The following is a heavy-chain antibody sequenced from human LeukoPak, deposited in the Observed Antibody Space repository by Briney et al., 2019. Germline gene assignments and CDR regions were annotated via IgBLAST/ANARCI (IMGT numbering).Heavy chain of an antibody. CDR3: AGEYGTGGLDY. V-gene: IGHV1-46*01. Sequence: ASVKVSCKASGNTFITAQMHWVRQAPGQGLEWMGIINPSSGSTSYAQKFQGRVTMTRDTSTGTIYMELSSLRSEDTALYYCAGEYGTGGLDYWGQGTLVTVSS. D-gene: IGHD2-8*02. CDR2: INPSSGST. CDR1: GNTFITAQ. J-gene: IGHJ4*02.